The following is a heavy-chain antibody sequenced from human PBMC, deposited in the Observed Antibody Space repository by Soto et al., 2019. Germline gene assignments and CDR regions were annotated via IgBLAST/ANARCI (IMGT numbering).Heavy chain of an antibody. D-gene: IGHD2-2*01. Sequence: PSETLSLTCAVDGGTLSGYYWSWIRQPPGKGLEWIGGTNHSGSTNYNPPLKSRVTISVGTSKNQFSLKLSSVTAADTAVYSCARFCSTSDCYTGFDYWGQGTLVSVSS. CDR3: ARFCSTSDCYTGFDY. CDR2: TNHSGST. CDR1: GGTLSGYY. V-gene: IGHV4-34*01. J-gene: IGHJ4*02.